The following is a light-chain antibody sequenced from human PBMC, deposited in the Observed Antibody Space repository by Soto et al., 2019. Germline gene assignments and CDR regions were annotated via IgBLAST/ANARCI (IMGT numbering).Light chain of an antibody. CDR1: QGISSY. CDR3: QQYYSYPRT. J-gene: IGKJ1*01. V-gene: IGKV1-8*01. CDR2: AAS. Sequence: AIRMTQSPSSFSASTGDRVTITCRASQGISSYLAWYQQKPGKAPKLLIYAASTLQSGVTSRFSGSGSGTDFTPTISCLQSEDFATYYCQQYYSYPRTFGQGTKVEIK.